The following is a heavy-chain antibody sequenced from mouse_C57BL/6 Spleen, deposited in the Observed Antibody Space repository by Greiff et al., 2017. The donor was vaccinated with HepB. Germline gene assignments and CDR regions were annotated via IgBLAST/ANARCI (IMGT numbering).Heavy chain of an antibody. CDR3: ARAAQASYYAMDY. CDR1: GYTFTSYW. Sequence: QVQLQQPGAELVRPGSSVKLSCKASGYTFTSYWMHWVKQRPIQGLEWIGNIDPSDSETHYNQKFKDKATLTVDKSSSTAYMQLSSLTSEDSAVYYWARAAQASYYAMDYWRQGTSVTVSS. D-gene: IGHD3-2*02. J-gene: IGHJ4*01. V-gene: IGHV1-52*01. CDR2: IDPSDSET.